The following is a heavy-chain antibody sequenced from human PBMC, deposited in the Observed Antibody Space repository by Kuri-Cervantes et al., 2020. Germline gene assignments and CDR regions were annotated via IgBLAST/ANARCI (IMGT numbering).Heavy chain of an antibody. Sequence: GGSLRLSCAASGFSFDDFAMSWVRQAPGKGLEWVSGINWNGGSTDYADSVKGRFTISRDNAKNSLYLQMNSLRAEDTAVYYCAKYRSVTTLDYFDYWGQGTLVTVSS. CDR3: AKYRSVTTLDYFDY. CDR2: INWNGGST. J-gene: IGHJ4*02. V-gene: IGHV3-20*04. CDR1: GFSFDDFA. D-gene: IGHD4-17*01.